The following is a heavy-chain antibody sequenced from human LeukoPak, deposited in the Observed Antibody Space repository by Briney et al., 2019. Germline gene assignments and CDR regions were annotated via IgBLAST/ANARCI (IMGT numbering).Heavy chain of an antibody. Sequence: GGSLRLSCAASGFTFSSYSMNWVRQAPGKGLEWVSSISSSSTTIYYADSVKGRFTISRDNAKNSLYLQMNSLRAEDTAVYYCARAKRNGFDIWGQGTMVTVSS. CDR3: ARAKRNGFDI. CDR2: ISSSSTTI. V-gene: IGHV3-48*01. J-gene: IGHJ3*02. CDR1: GFTFSSYS.